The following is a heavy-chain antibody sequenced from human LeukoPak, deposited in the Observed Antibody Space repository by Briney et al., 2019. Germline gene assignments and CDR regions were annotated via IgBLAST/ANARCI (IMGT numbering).Heavy chain of an antibody. D-gene: IGHD6-19*01. CDR1: GYTFTSYY. CDR2: IIPIFGTA. J-gene: IGHJ4*02. Sequence: SVKVSCKASGYTFTSYYLHWVRQAPGQGLEWMGGIIPIFGTANYAQKFQGRVTITADESTSTAYMELSSLRSEDTAVYYCARDHSSGLYYFDYWGQGTLVTVSS. CDR3: ARDHSSGLYYFDY. V-gene: IGHV1-69*13.